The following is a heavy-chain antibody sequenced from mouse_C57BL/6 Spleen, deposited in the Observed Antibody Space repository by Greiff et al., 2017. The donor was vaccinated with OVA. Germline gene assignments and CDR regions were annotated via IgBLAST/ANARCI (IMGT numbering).Heavy chain of an antibody. V-gene: IGHV1-15*01. J-gene: IGHJ2*01. CDR3: TVTGKGY. CDR1: GYTFTDYE. D-gene: IGHD4-1*01. Sequence: VKLQQSGAELVRPGASVTLSCKASGYTFTDYEMHWVKQTPVHGLEWIGAIDPETGGTAYNQKFKGKAILTADKSSSTAYMELRSLTSEDSAVYYCTVTGKGYWGQGTTLTVSS. CDR2: IDPETGGT.